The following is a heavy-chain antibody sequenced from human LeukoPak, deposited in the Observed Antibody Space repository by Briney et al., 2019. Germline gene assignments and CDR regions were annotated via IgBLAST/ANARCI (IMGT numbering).Heavy chain of an antibody. Sequence: TGGSLRLSCAASGFTFSSYGMHWVRQAPGKGLEWVALIRYDGSNKYYADSVKGRFTISRDNSKNTLYLQMNSLRAEDTAVYYCAKDTANYSNYVFVSWGQGTLVTVSS. V-gene: IGHV3-30*02. J-gene: IGHJ4*02. D-gene: IGHD4-11*01. CDR3: AKDTANYSNYVFVS. CDR2: IRYDGSNK. CDR1: GFTFSSYG.